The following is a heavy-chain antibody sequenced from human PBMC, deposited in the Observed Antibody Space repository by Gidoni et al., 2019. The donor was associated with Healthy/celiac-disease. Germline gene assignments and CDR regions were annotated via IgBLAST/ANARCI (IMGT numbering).Heavy chain of an antibody. V-gene: IGHV1-69*01. D-gene: IGHD1-26*01. J-gene: IGHJ6*04. CDR1: GCTFSSYA. CDR2: IIHICGTA. Sequence: QVQQVQSGAEVKKPGSSVKVSCKASGCTFSSYAISWVRQAPGKGLEWIGGIIHICGTANYAQKFTGRVMSTAAESTSIDYMELSSLRSEETGVYYGARGEVWDRLGDVWGKGTTVTVSS. CDR3: ARGEVWDRLGDV.